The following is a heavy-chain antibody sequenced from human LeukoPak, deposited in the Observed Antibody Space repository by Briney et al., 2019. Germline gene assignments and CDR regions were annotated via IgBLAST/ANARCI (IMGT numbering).Heavy chain of an antibody. CDR2: IYTSGST. CDR1: GGSISSGSYY. CDR3: ARVGLWFGDWAFDI. J-gene: IGHJ3*02. V-gene: IGHV4-61*02. D-gene: IGHD3-10*01. Sequence: SQTLSLTCTVSGGSISSGSYYWSWIRQPAGKGLEWIGRIYTSGSTNYNPSLKSRVTISVDTSKNQFSLKLSSVTAADTAVYYCARVGLWFGDWAFDIWGRGTMVTVSS.